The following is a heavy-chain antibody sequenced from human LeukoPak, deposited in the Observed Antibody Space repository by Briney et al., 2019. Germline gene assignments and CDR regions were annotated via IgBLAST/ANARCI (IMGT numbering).Heavy chain of an antibody. CDR2: INPNSGGT. Sequence: ASVKVSCKASGYIFTGYYMHWVRQAPGQGLEWMGRINPNSGGTNYAQKFQGRVTMTRDTSISTAYMELSRLRSDDTAVYYCARDLRGDGYNADYWGQGTLVTVSS. CDR3: ARDLRGDGYNADY. CDR1: GYIFTGYY. J-gene: IGHJ4*02. D-gene: IGHD5-24*01. V-gene: IGHV1-2*06.